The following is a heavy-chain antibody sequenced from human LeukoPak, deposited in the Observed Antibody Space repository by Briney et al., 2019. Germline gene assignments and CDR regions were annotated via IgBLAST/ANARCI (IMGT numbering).Heavy chain of an antibody. CDR3: ARRGSSGWQGNDAFDI. D-gene: IGHD6-19*01. CDR2: IYPGGSDT. J-gene: IGHJ3*02. V-gene: IGHV5-51*01. CDR1: GYSFTSYW. Sequence: GESLKISCKGSGYSFTSYWIGWVLQMPGKSREWMVIIYPGGSDTRYNPSFQSRVTISADKSISTAYLQWSSPKASDTAMYYCARRGSSGWQGNDAFDIWGQGTMVTVSS.